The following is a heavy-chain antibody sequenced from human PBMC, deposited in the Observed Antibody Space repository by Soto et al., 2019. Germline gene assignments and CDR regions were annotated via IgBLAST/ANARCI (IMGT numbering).Heavy chain of an antibody. CDR1: GFTFSSYG. Sequence: QVQLVESGGGVVQPGRSLRLSCAASGFTFSSYGMQWVRQAPGKGLEWVAVIWYDGSNKYYADSVKGRFTISRANSKNTLYLQMNSLRAEDTAVYYCARDTYYYDSSGYYFSYYYYGMDVWGQGTTVTVSS. V-gene: IGHV3-33*01. CDR2: IWYDGSNK. CDR3: ARDTYYYDSSGYYFSYYYYGMDV. J-gene: IGHJ6*02. D-gene: IGHD3-22*01.